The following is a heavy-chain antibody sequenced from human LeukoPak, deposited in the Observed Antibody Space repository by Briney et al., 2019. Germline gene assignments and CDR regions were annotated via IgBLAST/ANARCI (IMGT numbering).Heavy chain of an antibody. CDR3: ARGRRERIAEIDS. J-gene: IGHJ4*02. V-gene: IGHV3-30*03. CDR1: GFTFSGDV. D-gene: IGHD1-1*01. Sequence: GGSLRLSCAASGFTFSGDVMHWVRLAPGKGLEWVALISYDGSGKYYADSVKGRFTISRDNSKDTLYLQVSSLRPDDTAVYYCARGRRERIAEIDSRGQGTLVTVSS. CDR2: ISYDGSGK.